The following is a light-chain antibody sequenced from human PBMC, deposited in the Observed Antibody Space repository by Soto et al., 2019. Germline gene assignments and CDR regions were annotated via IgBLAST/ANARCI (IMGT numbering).Light chain of an antibody. CDR1: QTISSW. CDR2: KAS. Sequence: DIQMPQSPSTLSGSVGDRVTITCRASQTISSWLAWYQQKPGKAPKLLIYKASTLQSGVPSRFSGSRSGTEFTLTVSSLQPDDFATYYCQHYDSYSEAFGQGTKVERK. J-gene: IGKJ1*01. CDR3: QHYDSYSEA. V-gene: IGKV1-5*03.